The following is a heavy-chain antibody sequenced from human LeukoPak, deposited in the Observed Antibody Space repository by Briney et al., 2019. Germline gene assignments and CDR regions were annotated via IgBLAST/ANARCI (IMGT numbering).Heavy chain of an antibody. D-gene: IGHD7-27*01. V-gene: IGHV3-15*01. Sequence: GGSLSLSCAASGFNFNYVWMNWVRQAPGKGLEWVGRIRTKIEGETTDYRAPVKGRFSISRDDSKNMLYLQMNGLKTEDSAVYYCTTERNWELLRPYGLDIWGQGTTVTVSS. CDR1: GFNFNYVW. CDR2: IRTKIEGETT. J-gene: IGHJ6*02. CDR3: TTERNWELLRPYGLDI.